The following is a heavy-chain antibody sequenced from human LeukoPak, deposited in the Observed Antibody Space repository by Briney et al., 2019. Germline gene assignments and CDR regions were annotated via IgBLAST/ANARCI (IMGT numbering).Heavy chain of an antibody. J-gene: IGHJ4*02. V-gene: IGHV3-20*04. CDR2: INWNGGST. Sequence: PGRSLRLSCAASGFTFSDYGMHWVRQAPGKGLEWVSGINWNGGSTGYADSVKGRFTISRDNAKNSLYLQMNSLRAEDTALYYCARDPYGSGTPEDYWGQGTLVTVSS. CDR3: ARDPYGSGTPEDY. CDR1: GFTFSDYG. D-gene: IGHD3-10*01.